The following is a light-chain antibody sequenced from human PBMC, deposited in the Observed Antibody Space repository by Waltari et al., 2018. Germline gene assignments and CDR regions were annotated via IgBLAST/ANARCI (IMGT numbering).Light chain of an antibody. Sequence: EIVLTQSPATLSLSPGERATLSCRASQSVSSYLSGYQQKPGQAPRPLVYDASNRATGIPARFSGSGSETYFTLTISSLEPEDFAVYYCQQRSNWLTFGGGTKVEIK. J-gene: IGKJ4*01. V-gene: IGKV3-11*01. CDR3: QQRSNWLT. CDR2: DAS. CDR1: QSVSSY.